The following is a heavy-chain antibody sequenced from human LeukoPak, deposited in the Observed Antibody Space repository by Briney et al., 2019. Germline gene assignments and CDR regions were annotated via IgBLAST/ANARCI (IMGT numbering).Heavy chain of an antibody. CDR3: VTSKGAGYFDY. D-gene: IGHD6-19*01. J-gene: IGHJ4*02. CDR2: IRNNGDNK. Sequence: GGSLRLSCAASGFTFSTYGMHWVRQAPGKGLEWVSFIRNNGDNKYYADSVRSRFTISRDNSKNTLYLQMNTLRTDDTAVYYCVTSKGAGYFDYWGQGTLVTVSS. V-gene: IGHV3-30*02. CDR1: GFTFSTYG.